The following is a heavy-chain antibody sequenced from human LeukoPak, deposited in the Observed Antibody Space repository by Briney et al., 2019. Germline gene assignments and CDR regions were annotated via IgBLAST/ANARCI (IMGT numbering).Heavy chain of an antibody. D-gene: IGHD1-26*01. V-gene: IGHV3-23*01. Sequence: PGRSLRLSRAPSAFTVASCAMSWVRQPPGKGLEWVATISNSGYNTWYPHSVKGRFTISRDNSQNTLYLQMSGLRAEDTALYYCARHDGSSFIYYIDHWGQGALVTVSS. J-gene: IGHJ4*02. CDR2: ISNSGYNT. CDR1: AFTVASCA. CDR3: ARHDGSSFIYYIDH.